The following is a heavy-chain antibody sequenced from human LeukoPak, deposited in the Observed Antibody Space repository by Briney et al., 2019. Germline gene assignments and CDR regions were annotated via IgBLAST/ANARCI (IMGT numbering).Heavy chain of an antibody. V-gene: IGHV3-30*02. J-gene: IGHJ4*02. Sequence: PGGSLRLSCAASGFTFSSYGVHWVRQAPGKGLEWVAFIRYDGSNKYYADSVKGRFTISRDNSKNTLYLQMNSLRAEDTAVYYCAKDLYYDILTGPLDYWGQGTLVTVSS. CDR1: GFTFSSYG. CDR2: IRYDGSNK. CDR3: AKDLYYDILTGPLDY. D-gene: IGHD3-9*01.